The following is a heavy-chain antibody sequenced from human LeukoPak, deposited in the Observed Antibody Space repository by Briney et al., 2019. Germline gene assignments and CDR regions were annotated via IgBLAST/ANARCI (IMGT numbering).Heavy chain of an antibody. CDR1: GFTFSNYD. J-gene: IGHJ4*02. CDR3: ATYSGAHHKTFDY. CDR2: IRKDGSEK. D-gene: IGHD1-26*01. Sequence: GGSLRLSCADSGFTFSNYDMSWVRQAPGKGLEWVAHIRKDGSEKYYLDSVEGRFTISRDNAKSSLYLQLNSLRVDDTAVYYCATYSGAHHKTFDYWGRGTLVTVSS. V-gene: IGHV3-7*01.